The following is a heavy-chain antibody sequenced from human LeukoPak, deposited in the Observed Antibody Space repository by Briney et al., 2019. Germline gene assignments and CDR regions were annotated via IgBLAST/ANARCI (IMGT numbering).Heavy chain of an antibody. CDR3: ATREGTLMTY. CDR2: INHSGGT. CDR1: GGSFSGYY. J-gene: IGHJ4*02. V-gene: IGHV4-34*01. D-gene: IGHD2-2*01. Sequence: PSETLSLTCAVYGGSFSGYYWSWIRQPPGKGLEWIGEINHSGGTNYNPSLKSRVTISVDTSKNQFSLKLSSVTAADTAVYYCATREGTLMTYWGQGTLVTVSS.